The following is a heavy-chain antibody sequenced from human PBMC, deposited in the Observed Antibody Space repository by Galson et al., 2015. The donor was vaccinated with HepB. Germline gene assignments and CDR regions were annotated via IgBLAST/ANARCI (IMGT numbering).Heavy chain of an antibody. D-gene: IGHD3-16*02. Sequence: SLRLSCAVSGFRFTNYWMSWVRQAPGKGLEWVANIKQDGSEKYFVDSVKGRFTISRDNAKNSLYLQMNSLRAEDTAVYYCARPTHHRELDWGSYPYWGQGTLVTVSS. V-gene: IGHV3-7*03. CDR1: GFRFTNYW. CDR2: IKQDGSEK. J-gene: IGHJ4*02. CDR3: ARPTHHRELDWGSYPY.